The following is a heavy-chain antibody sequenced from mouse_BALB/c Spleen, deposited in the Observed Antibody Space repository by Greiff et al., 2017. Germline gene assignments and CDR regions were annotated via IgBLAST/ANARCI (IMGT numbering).Heavy chain of an antibody. CDR3: AREVRYFDY. J-gene: IGHJ2*01. V-gene: IGHV5-6-5*01. CDR1: GFTFSIYA. D-gene: IGHD2-14*01. Sequence: EVMLVESGGGLVKPGGSLKLSCAASGFTFSIYAMSWVRQTPEKRLEWVASISSGGSTYYPDSVKGRFTISRDNARNILYLQMSSLRSEDTAMYYCAREVRYFDYWGQGTTLTVSS. CDR2: ISSGGST.